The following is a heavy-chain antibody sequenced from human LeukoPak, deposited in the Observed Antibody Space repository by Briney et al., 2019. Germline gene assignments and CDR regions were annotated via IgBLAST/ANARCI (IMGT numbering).Heavy chain of an antibody. CDR1: GGTFSSYA. CDR2: IIPIFGTA. J-gene: IGHJ3*02. Sequence: GASVKVSCKASGGTFSSYAISRVRQAPGQGLEWMGGIIPIFGTANYAQKFQGRVTITADESTSTAYMELSSLRSEDTAVYYCARGVEAVAGSGAFDIWGQGTMVTVSS. CDR3: ARGVEAVAGSGAFDI. D-gene: IGHD6-19*01. V-gene: IGHV1-69*13.